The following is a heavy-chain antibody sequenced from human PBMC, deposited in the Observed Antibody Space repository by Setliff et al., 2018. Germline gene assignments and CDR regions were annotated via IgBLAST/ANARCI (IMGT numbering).Heavy chain of an antibody. D-gene: IGHD3-10*01. CDR2: INPDGSGK. V-gene: IGHV3-7*01. CDR1: GFTYNNDW. CDR3: FGAGTCSY. Sequence: TGGSLRLSCGASGFTYNNDWVSWVRQAPGKGLEWLASINPDGSGKYYVDSVKGRFTISRDNAKNSLSLQMNSLRTEDTAVYYCFGAGTCSYWGQGTQVTVSS. J-gene: IGHJ4*02.